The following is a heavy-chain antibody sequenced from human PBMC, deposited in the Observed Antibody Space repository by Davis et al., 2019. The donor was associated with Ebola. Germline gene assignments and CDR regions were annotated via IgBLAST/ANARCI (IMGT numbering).Heavy chain of an antibody. CDR1: GFNFNLNF. Sequence: ASVKVSCKASGFNFNLNFMHWVRQAPGQGLEWMAWINLGGGATNYADKFRGRVRLTSDTSIGTVYMDLSGLTSDDTAIYFCARELFSAGGHQRWDYVMDVWGQGTTVTVSS. D-gene: IGHD1-26*01. J-gene: IGHJ6*02. CDR2: INLGGGAT. V-gene: IGHV1-2*02. CDR3: ARELFSAGGHQRWDYVMDV.